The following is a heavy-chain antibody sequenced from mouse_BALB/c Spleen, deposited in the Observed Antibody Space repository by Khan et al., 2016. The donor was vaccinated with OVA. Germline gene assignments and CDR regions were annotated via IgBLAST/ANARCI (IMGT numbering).Heavy chain of an antibody. V-gene: IGHV1-81*01. J-gene: IGHJ3*01. CDR2: IYPGSGST. CDR3: TRTHGSPWFAY. Sequence: QVQLQQSGPELVKPGASVKMSCKASGYTFTDYVIRWVKQRTGQGLEWIGEIYPGSGSTYYYEKFKGKATLTADKSSNTAYMQLSSLTSEDSAVYFCTRTHGSPWFAYWGQGTLVTVSA. D-gene: IGHD1-1*01. CDR1: GYTFTDYV.